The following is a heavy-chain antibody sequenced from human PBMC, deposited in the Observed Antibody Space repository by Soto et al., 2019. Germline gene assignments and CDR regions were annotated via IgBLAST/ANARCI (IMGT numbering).Heavy chain of an antibody. CDR1: GYAFTTYG. Sequence: QVHLVQSGAEVKKPGASVKVSCKGSGYAFTTYGLTWVRQAPGQGLEWMGWMSAHNGNTNYAQKLQGRVTVTRDTSTSTAYMELRSLRSDDTAVYYCARGRYGEYWGHGALVTVSS. D-gene: IGHD3-10*01. CDR2: MSAHNGNT. V-gene: IGHV1-18*01. CDR3: ARGRYGEY. J-gene: IGHJ4*01.